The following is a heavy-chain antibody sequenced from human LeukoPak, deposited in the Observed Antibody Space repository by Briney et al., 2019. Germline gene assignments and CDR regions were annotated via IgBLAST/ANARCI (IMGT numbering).Heavy chain of an antibody. J-gene: IGHJ4*02. Sequence: GGSLRLSCAASGFTFSNYAMSWVRQAPGKGLEWVSGISGSGGNTYYADSVKGRFTISRDNSKNTLSLQMNSLRAEDTALYYCAKGWSVTILMAAPGDWGQGALVTVSS. CDR1: GFTFSNYA. D-gene: IGHD3-3*01. CDR2: ISGSGGNT. V-gene: IGHV3-23*01. CDR3: AKGWSVTILMAAPGD.